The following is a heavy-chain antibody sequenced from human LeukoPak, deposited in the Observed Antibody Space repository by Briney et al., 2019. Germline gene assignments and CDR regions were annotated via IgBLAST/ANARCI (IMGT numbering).Heavy chain of an antibody. V-gene: IGHV1-2*02. D-gene: IGHD3-3*01. CDR3: ARDCEVWASRFLEWLNEYYFDY. Sequence: ASVKVSCKASGYTFTGYYMHWVRQAPGQGLEWMGWINPNSGGTNYAQKFQGRVTMTRDTSISTAYMELSRLRSDDTAVYYCARDCEVWASRFLEWLNEYYFDYWGQGTLVTVSS. CDR1: GYTFTGYY. J-gene: IGHJ4*02. CDR2: INPNSGGT.